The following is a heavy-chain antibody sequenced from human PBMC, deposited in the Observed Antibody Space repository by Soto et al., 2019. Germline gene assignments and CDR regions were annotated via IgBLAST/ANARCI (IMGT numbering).Heavy chain of an antibody. CDR2: ISPSGSTI. V-gene: IGHV3-11*01. J-gene: IGHJ4*02. CDR1: GFTFSDYY. Sequence: QVQLVESGGDWVKPGGSLRLSCAASGFTFSDYYMSWIRQAPGKGLEWLSYISPSGSTIKYADSVKGRFTISRDNAKESLNLQMNSLRAEDTAVYYCTREASRTFDCWGQGTLVTVSS. CDR3: TREASRTFDC.